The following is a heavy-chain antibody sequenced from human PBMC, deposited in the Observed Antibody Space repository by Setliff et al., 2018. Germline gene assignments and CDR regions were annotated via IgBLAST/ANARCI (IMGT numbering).Heavy chain of an antibody. CDR3: SRLVRYCTSTSCQGASGVEY. J-gene: IGHJ4*02. Sequence: ASVKVSCKAPGYTFTDYGITWVRQAPGQGLEWMGWISSYSGNAYYAHKLQGRVTMTTDTSTGTAYLELRSLRSDDTAVYYCSRLVRYCTSTSCQGASGVEYWGQGTLVTVSS. V-gene: IGHV1-18*01. D-gene: IGHD2-8*01. CDR2: ISSYSGNA. CDR1: GYTFTDYG.